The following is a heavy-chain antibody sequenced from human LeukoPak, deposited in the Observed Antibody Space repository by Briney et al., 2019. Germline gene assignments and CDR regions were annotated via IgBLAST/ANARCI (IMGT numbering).Heavy chain of an antibody. Sequence: ASVKVSCKASGYTLTSYYMHWVRQAPGQGLEWMGWINPNTGDTSFAQKFLGRVTLTRDTSISTAYMELSRLKSDDTAVYYCARLFNYYDNSGYYQYYFDYWGQGTLVTVSS. D-gene: IGHD3-22*01. CDR1: GYTLTSYY. V-gene: IGHV1-2*02. CDR2: INPNTGDT. J-gene: IGHJ4*02. CDR3: ARLFNYYDNSGYYQYYFDY.